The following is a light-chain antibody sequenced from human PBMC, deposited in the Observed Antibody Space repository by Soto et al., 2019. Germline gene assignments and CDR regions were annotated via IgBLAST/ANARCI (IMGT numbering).Light chain of an antibody. Sequence: QSALTQPPSASGSPGQSVTISCTGTSSDVGGYNYVSWYQHHPGKAPKLMISEVSKRPSGVPDRFSGSKSGNTASLTVSGLQAEDEADYDCSSFAGNNNLVFGGGTKVTVL. J-gene: IGLJ2*01. CDR2: EVS. CDR1: SSDVGGYNY. V-gene: IGLV2-8*01. CDR3: SSFAGNNNLV.